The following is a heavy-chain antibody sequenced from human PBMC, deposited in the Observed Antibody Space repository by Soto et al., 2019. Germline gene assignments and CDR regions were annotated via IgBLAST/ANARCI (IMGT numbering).Heavy chain of an antibody. D-gene: IGHD6-19*01. Sequence: GGSLRLSCAASGFTFSSYAMSWVRQAPGKGLEWVSAISGSGGSTYYADSVKGRFTISRDNSKNTLYLQMSSLRAEDTAVYYCAKDRSFIAVAGTLDYWGQGTLVTVSS. J-gene: IGHJ4*02. CDR3: AKDRSFIAVAGTLDY. CDR1: GFTFSSYA. CDR2: ISGSGGST. V-gene: IGHV3-23*01.